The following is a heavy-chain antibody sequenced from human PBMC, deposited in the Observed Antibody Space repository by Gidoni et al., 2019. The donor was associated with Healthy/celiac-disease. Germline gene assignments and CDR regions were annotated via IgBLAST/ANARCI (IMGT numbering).Heavy chain of an antibody. CDR2: ISSSSSYI. CDR1: GCTFSRSS. Sequence: EVQLVESGGGLVKPGGSLRLSCAASGCTFSRSSMNWVRQAPGKGLEWVSSISSSSSYIYYADSVKGRFTISRDNAKNSLYLQMNSLRAEDTAVYYCARDRGHVTIFGVVTPTDFDYWGQGTLVTVSS. CDR3: ARDRGHVTIFGVVTPTDFDY. V-gene: IGHV3-21*01. J-gene: IGHJ4*02. D-gene: IGHD3-3*01.